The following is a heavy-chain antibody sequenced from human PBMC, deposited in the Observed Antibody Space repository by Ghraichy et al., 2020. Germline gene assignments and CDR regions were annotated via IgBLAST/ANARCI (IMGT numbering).Heavy chain of an antibody. Sequence: SETLSLTCAVSGGSISSSNWWSWVRQPPGKGLEWIGEIYHSGSTNYNPSLKSRVTISVDKSKNQFSLKLSSVTAADTAVYYCMIWFGESEGGDDFQHWGQGTLVTVSS. J-gene: IGHJ1*01. CDR2: IYHSGST. D-gene: IGHD3-10*01. CDR3: MIWFGESEGGDDFQH. V-gene: IGHV4-4*02. CDR1: GGSISSSNW.